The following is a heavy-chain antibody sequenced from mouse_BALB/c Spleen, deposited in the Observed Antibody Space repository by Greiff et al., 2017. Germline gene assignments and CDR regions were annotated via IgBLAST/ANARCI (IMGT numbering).Heavy chain of an antibody. Sequence: VQRVESGPGLVAPSQSLSITCTVSGFSLTDYGVSWIRQPPGKGLEWLGVIWGGGSTYYNSALKSRLSISKDNSKSQVFLKMNSLQTDDTAMYYCAKLIYYDYDVEFAYWGQGTLVTVSA. D-gene: IGHD2-4*01. J-gene: IGHJ3*01. CDR3: AKLIYYDYDVEFAY. CDR1: GFSLTDYG. CDR2: IWGGGST. V-gene: IGHV2-6-5*01.